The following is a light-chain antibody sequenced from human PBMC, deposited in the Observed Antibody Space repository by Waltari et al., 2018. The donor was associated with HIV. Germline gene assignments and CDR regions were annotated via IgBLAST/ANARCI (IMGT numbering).Light chain of an antibody. CDR1: SGDIADKS. CDR2: DND. J-gene: IGLJ3*02. Sequence: NFLLTQPHSVSESPGKTVTISCTRSSGDIADKSLQWYPQHPGSAPNTVIYDNDRRPSGVPDRFSGSLDRSSNSASLTISGLQTEDEADYFCQSYDTSRQVVFGGGTRLTVL. CDR3: QSYDTSRQVV. V-gene: IGLV6-57*03.